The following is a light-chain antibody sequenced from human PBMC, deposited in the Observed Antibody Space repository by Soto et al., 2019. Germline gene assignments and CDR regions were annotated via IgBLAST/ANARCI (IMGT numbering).Light chain of an antibody. V-gene: IGKV3-20*01. Sequence: VLTQSPVTLSFSPGERSTLSCRSSQTVRNNYLAWYQQKPGQAPRLLIYDASSRATGIPDRFSGGGSGKDFTLTISRLEPEDFAVYYCQQFSSYPLNFGGGTKVDIK. CDR2: DAS. J-gene: IGKJ4*01. CDR1: QTVRNNY. CDR3: QQFSSYPLN.